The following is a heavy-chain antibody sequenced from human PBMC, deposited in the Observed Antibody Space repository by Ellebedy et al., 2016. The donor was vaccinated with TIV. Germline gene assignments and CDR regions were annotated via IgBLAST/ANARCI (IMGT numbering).Heavy chain of an antibody. CDR3: ASGYCGGDCYSSGAFDI. Sequence: GESLKISXAASGFTVSSSYMRWVRQAPGKGLEWVSVLYSGGSTYYAGSVKGRFTISRHNSKNTLYLQMNSLRAEDTAVYYCASGYCGGDCYSSGAFDIWGLGTMVTVSS. J-gene: IGHJ3*02. CDR2: LYSGGST. CDR1: GFTVSSSY. D-gene: IGHD2-21*02. V-gene: IGHV3-53*04.